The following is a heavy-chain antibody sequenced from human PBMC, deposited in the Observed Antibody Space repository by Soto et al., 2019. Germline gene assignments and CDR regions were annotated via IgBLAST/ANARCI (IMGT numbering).Heavy chain of an antibody. CDR3: ATRSGGGGAFDF. J-gene: IGHJ3*01. CDR1: GLTFSRYE. D-gene: IGHD3-10*01. CDR2: IHGSATTM. Sequence: EVNLMESGGGLVQPGGSLRLSCAASGLTFSRYEMNWVRQAPGKGLEWIAYIHGSATTMYYADSVKGRFTISRDNAKNSLSLQLNSLRAEDTAVYYCATRSGGGGAFDFWGQGTTVIVSS. V-gene: IGHV3-48*03.